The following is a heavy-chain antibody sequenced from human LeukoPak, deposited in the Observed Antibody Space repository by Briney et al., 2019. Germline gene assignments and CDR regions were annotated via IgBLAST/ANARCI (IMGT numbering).Heavy chain of an antibody. CDR1: GYTFTSYG. CDR2: ISGYNGNT. D-gene: IGHD2-2*01. J-gene: IGHJ3*02. CDR3: ARDAPYCSSTSCPDAFDI. V-gene: IGHV1-18*01. Sequence: ASVKVSCKASGYTFTSYGISWVRQAPGQGLEWMGWISGYNGNTNYAQKLQGRVTMTTDTSTSTAYMELRSLRSDDTAVYYCARDAPYCSSTSCPDAFDIWGQGTMVTVSS.